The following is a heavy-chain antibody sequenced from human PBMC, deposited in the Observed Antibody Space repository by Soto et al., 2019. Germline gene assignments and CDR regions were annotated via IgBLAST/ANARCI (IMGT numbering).Heavy chain of an antibody. Sequence: QVQLVQSGAEVKKPGSSVKVSCKASGGTFSSYAISWVRQAPGQGLEWMGGIIPIFGTANYAQKFQGRVTIPADESTSTAYMELSSRRSEDTAVYYCARDLRIYCSGGSCYSPLYGMDVWGQGTTVTVSS. CDR1: GGTFSSYA. CDR3: ARDLRIYCSGGSCYSPLYGMDV. D-gene: IGHD2-15*01. CDR2: IIPIFGTA. V-gene: IGHV1-69*12. J-gene: IGHJ6*02.